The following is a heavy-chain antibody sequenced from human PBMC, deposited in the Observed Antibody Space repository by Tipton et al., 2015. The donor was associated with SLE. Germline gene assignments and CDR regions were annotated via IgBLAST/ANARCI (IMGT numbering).Heavy chain of an antibody. CDR3: VRRSRHLTAFDV. J-gene: IGHJ3*01. CDR1: GGSLSTYF. D-gene: IGHD3-10*01. Sequence: TLSLTCAVSGGSLSTYFWTWIRQPPGKGLEWIGHNDRGRNTKYNPSLESRVAIFLDASRNQFSLKLNSVTAADTAIYYCVRRSRHLTAFDVWSLGKMVTVSS. V-gene: IGHV4-34*01. CDR2: NDRGRNT.